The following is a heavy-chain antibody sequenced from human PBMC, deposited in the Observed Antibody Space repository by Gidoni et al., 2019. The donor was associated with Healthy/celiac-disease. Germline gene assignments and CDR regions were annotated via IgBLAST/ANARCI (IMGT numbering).Heavy chain of an antibody. V-gene: IGHV3-9*01. CDR2: ISWNSGSI. Sequence: EMQLVETGGGLVQPGRSLRLSCTASGFPFDDYAMHWVRQAPGKGLEWFSGISWNSGSIGYADSVKSRFTISRDNAKNSLYLQMNSRRAEDTALYYCAGGLAVAGTIDYWGQGTLVTVSS. CDR1: GFPFDDYA. CDR3: AGGLAVAGTIDY. J-gene: IGHJ4*02. D-gene: IGHD6-19*01.